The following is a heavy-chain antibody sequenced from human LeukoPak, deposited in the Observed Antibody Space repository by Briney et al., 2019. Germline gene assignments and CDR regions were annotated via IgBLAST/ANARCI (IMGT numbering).Heavy chain of an antibody. D-gene: IGHD1-26*01. V-gene: IGHV3-23*01. Sequence: GGSLRLSCAASGFTFSSYAMNWVRQAPGKGLEWVSAISGSGRSTYYADSVKGRFTISRDDSINTLYLQMSSLKIEDTAVYYCTTAPNSGSYFRPDYWGQGTLVTVSS. CDR2: ISGSGRST. CDR1: GFTFSSYA. J-gene: IGHJ4*02. CDR3: TTAPNSGSYFRPDY.